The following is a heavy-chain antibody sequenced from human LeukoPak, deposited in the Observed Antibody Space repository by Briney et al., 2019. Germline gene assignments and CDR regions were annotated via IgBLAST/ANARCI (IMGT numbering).Heavy chain of an antibody. Sequence: GVSVTVSCKACGYTITTSGIRWVRQAPGQGLEWMEWISAYNGQTNYAQKVQGRVTMTTDTSTKTAYMELRSLGSDDTAVYYCAGVAGFYWNSDSFDYWGQGSQVTVSS. V-gene: IGHV1-18*01. D-gene: IGHD1-7*01. CDR3: AGVAGFYWNSDSFDY. CDR1: GYTITTSG. CDR2: ISAYNGQT. J-gene: IGHJ4*02.